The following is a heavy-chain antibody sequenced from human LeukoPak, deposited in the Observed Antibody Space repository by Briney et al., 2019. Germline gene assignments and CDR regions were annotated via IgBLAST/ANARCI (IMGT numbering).Heavy chain of an antibody. D-gene: IGHD3-10*01. V-gene: IGHV3-48*04. J-gene: IGHJ4*02. CDR3: ASPVLLIRGVTVDY. CDR2: INSSSSTI. Sequence: GGSLRLSCVASGFTFSSCSMNWVRQAPGKGLEWIAYINSSSSTIYYADSVKGRFTVSRDNAKNSLYLQMNSLRAEDTAVYYCASPVLLIRGVTVDYWGQGTLVTVSS. CDR1: GFTFSSCS.